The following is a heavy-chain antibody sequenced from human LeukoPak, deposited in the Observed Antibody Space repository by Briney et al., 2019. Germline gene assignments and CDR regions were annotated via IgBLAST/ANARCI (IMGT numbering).Heavy chain of an antibody. Sequence: ASVKVSCKASGYTFTGYFMHWVRQAPGQRLEWMGWINPNSGGTNYAQKFQRRVTMTRDTSISTAYMELSRLRSDDTAVYYCASSIVYCSSTSCYFNWGQGTLVTVSS. D-gene: IGHD2-2*01. CDR3: ASSIVYCSSTSCYFN. V-gene: IGHV1-2*02. CDR1: GYTFTGYF. J-gene: IGHJ4*02. CDR2: INPNSGGT.